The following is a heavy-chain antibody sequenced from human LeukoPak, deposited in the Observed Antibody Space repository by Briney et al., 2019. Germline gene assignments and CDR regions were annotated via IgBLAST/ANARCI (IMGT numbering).Heavy chain of an antibody. Sequence: SETLSLTCAVYAESFSGYFWNWFRQPPGKGLEWIGEINHSGSTTNYNPSLKSRITMSVDTSKNQFSLKLTSVTAADTAVYYCARKSGYARDYWGQGNLVIVSS. V-gene: IGHV4-34*01. CDR2: INHSGSTT. D-gene: IGHD5-12*01. J-gene: IGHJ4*02. CDR3: ARKSGYARDY. CDR1: AESFSGYF.